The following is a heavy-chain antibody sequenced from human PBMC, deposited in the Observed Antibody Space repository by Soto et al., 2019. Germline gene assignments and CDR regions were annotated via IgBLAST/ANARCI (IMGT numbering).Heavy chain of an antibody. J-gene: IGHJ6*02. Sequence: QVQLQQWGAGLLKPSETLSLTCAVYGGSFSGYYWSWIRQPPGKGLEWIGEINLSGSTNYNPSLKSRVTISVDTSKNQFSLKLSSVTAADTAVYYCARNGSYYDFWSGYYFGGGMDVWGQGTTVTVSS. CDR3: ARNGSYYDFWSGYYFGGGMDV. V-gene: IGHV4-34*01. D-gene: IGHD3-3*01. CDR2: INLSGST. CDR1: GGSFSGYY.